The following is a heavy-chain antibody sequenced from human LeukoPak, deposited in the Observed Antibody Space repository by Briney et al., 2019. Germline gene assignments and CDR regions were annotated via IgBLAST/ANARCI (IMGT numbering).Heavy chain of an antibody. V-gene: IGHV4-39*01. D-gene: IGHD1-26*01. CDR2: IYYSGST. Sequence: PSETLSLTCTVSGGSISSSSYYWGWIRQPPGKGLEWIGSIYYSGSTYYNPSLKSRVTISVDTSKNQFSLKLSSVIAADTAVYYCARLSGSYYYFDYWGQGTLVTVSS. J-gene: IGHJ4*02. CDR1: GGSISSSSYY. CDR3: ARLSGSYYYFDY.